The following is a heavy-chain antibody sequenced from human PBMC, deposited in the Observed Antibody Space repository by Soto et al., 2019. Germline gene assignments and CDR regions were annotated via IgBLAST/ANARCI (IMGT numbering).Heavy chain of an antibody. CDR1: GGSISSGGYT. Sequence: QVQLQESGPGLVKPSQTLSLTCTVSGGSISSGGYTWSWIRQHPGKGLEWIGYIYYSGTTYYNPSLKSLLTISVDTSKNQFSLKLSSVTAAATAVYYCARVPGPWGQGTLVTVSS. V-gene: IGHV4-31*01. CDR2: IYYSGTT. J-gene: IGHJ5*02. CDR3: ARVPGP. D-gene: IGHD2-2*01.